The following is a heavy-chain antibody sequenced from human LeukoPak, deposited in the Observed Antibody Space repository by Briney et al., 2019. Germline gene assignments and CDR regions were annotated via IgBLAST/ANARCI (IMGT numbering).Heavy chain of an antibody. V-gene: IGHV1-2*02. J-gene: IGHJ4*02. D-gene: IGHD3-22*01. Sequence: VASVKVSCKASGYTFTGYYMHWVRQAPGQGLEWMGWINPNSGGTNYAQKFQGRVTMTRDTSISTAYMELSRLRSDDTAVYYCARPAYDSSGYSSDYWGQGTLVTVSS. CDR2: INPNSGGT. CDR1: GYTFTGYY. CDR3: ARPAYDSSGYSSDY.